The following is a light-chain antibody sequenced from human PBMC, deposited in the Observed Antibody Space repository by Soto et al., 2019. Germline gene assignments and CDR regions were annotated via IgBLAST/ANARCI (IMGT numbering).Light chain of an antibody. Sequence: QSVLTQPPSVSGAPGQRVTISCTGSSSNIGAGYDVHWYQQPPGTAPKLLIYGNSNRPSGVPDRFSGSKSGTSASLAITGLQAEDEADYYCQSYDSSLSVFYVFGPGTKVTVL. V-gene: IGLV1-40*01. CDR2: GNS. CDR3: QSYDSSLSVFYV. CDR1: SSNIGAGYD. J-gene: IGLJ1*01.